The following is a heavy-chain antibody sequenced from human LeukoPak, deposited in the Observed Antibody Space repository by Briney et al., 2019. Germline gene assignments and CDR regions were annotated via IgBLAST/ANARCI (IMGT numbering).Heavy chain of an antibody. V-gene: IGHV3-23*01. D-gene: IGHD1-26*01. CDR3: AKVGGSYLLDY. Sequence: GGSLRLSCAASGFTSSTYAMNWVRQAPGKGLEWVSGIGGSGGTTYYADSVKGRFTISRDISKNILYLQMNSLRAEDTAVYYCAKVGGSYLLDYWGQGTLVTVSS. CDR2: IGGSGGTT. CDR1: GFTSSTYA. J-gene: IGHJ4*02.